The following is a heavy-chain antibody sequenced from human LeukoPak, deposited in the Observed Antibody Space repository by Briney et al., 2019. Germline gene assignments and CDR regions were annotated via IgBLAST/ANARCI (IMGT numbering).Heavy chain of an antibody. CDR2: IVVGSGNT. J-gene: IGHJ4*02. D-gene: IGHD6-19*01. CDR1: GFTFTSSA. CDR3: AADLTVAGTWDFDY. Sequence: SVKVSCKASGFTFTSSAVQWVRQARGQRLEWIGWIVVGSGNTNYAQKFQERVTITRDMSTSTAYMELSSLGSEDTAVYYCAADLTVAGTWDFDYWGQGTLVTVSS. V-gene: IGHV1-58*01.